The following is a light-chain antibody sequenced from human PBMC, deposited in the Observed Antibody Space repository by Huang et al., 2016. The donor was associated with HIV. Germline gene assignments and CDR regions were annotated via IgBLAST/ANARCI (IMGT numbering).Light chain of an antibody. V-gene: IGKV3-11*01. CDR3: QQRSNWAPIT. J-gene: IGKJ4*01. CDR1: QSVSSY. CDR2: DAA. Sequence: EIVLTQSPATLSLSAGERATLSCRASQSVSSYLAWYQQKPGQAPRLLIYDAATSATVIPARFIGRVSGTDCTLTISSLEPEEFAVYYCQQRSNWAPITFGGGTKVDIK.